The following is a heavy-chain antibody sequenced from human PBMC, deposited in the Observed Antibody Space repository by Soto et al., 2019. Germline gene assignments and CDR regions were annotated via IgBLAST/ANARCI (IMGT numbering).Heavy chain of an antibody. CDR2: INPKSGGT. J-gene: IGHJ6*02. CDR1: GYSFTDYH. Sequence: ASVKVSCKASGYSFTDYHIHWVRQAPGQGLEWLGRINPKSGGTSTAQKFQGWGTMTTDTAISTASMELTRLTSDDTAIYYCARGDSTDCSNGVCSFFYNHDMDVWG. CDR3: ARGDSTDCSNGVCSFFYNHDMDV. D-gene: IGHD2-8*01. V-gene: IGHV1-2*04.